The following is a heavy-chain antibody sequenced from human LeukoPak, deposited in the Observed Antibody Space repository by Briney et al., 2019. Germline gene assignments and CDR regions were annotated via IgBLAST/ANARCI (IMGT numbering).Heavy chain of an antibody. V-gene: IGHV1-8*02. J-gene: IGHJ4*02. CDR1: GYTFTSYG. CDR2: MNPNSGNT. CDR3: ASGGYSYGEYDY. D-gene: IGHD5-18*01. Sequence: ASVKVSCKASGYTFTSYGISWVRQAPGQGLEWMGWMNPNSGNTGYAQKFQGRVTMTRNTSISTAYMELSSLRSEDTAVYYCASGGYSYGEYDYWGQGTLVTVSS.